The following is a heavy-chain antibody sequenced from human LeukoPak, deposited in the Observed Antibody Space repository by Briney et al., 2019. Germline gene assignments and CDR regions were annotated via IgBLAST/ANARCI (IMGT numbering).Heavy chain of an antibody. Sequence: GGSLRLSCAASGFTFDDYAMHWVRQAPGKGLEWVSGISWSSGSIGYADSVKGRFTISRDNAKNSLYLQMNSLRAEDTALYYCAKDIAVAGMTFWYFALWGRGTLVTVSS. CDR2: ISWSSGSI. CDR1: GFTFDDYA. D-gene: IGHD6-19*01. J-gene: IGHJ2*01. CDR3: AKDIAVAGMTFWYFAL. V-gene: IGHV3-9*01.